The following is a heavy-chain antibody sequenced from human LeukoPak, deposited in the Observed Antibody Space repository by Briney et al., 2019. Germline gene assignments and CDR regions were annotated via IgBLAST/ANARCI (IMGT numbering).Heavy chain of an antibody. CDR3: ARAGPPAAINPYYYYYYMDV. CDR2: ITSDGSST. D-gene: IGHD2-2*01. Sequence: PGGSLRLSCAASGFTFSSTWMNWVRQGPGKGLEWVSRITSDGSSTIYADSVKGRFTISRDNAKNSLYLQMNSLRAEDTAVYYCARAGPPAAINPYYYYYYMDVWGKGTTVTVSS. J-gene: IGHJ6*03. V-gene: IGHV3-74*01. CDR1: GFTFSSTW.